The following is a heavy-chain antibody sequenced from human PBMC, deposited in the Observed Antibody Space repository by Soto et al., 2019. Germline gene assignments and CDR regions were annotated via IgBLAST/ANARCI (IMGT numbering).Heavy chain of an antibody. V-gene: IGHV4-34*01. CDR1: GGSFSGYY. Sequence: QVQLQQWGAGLLKPSETLSLTCAVYGGSFSGYYWSWIRQPPGKGLEWIGEINHSGSTNYNPSLYRSITTTLDTSKNTFSLKLRCVTAADTAVYYCARLPTAGVSYYYYMDVWVKGTTVTVSS. J-gene: IGHJ6*03. D-gene: IGHD2-8*01. CDR2: INHSGST. CDR3: ARLPTAGVSYYYYMDV.